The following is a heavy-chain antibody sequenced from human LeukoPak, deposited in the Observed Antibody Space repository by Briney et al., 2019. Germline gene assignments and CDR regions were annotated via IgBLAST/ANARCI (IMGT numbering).Heavy chain of an antibody. V-gene: IGHV3-13*01. D-gene: IGHD3-16*01. J-gene: IGHJ4*02. Sequence: GGSLRLSCAASGFNFNNYGMHWVRQAPGKGLEWVSALGSAGDTYYPDSVRGRFTISKETAKNSLYLQMTSLRDEDTAVYYCVRGRRSYGFDHWGQGTLVTVSS. CDR3: VRGRRSYGFDH. CDR2: LGSAGDT. CDR1: GFNFNNYG.